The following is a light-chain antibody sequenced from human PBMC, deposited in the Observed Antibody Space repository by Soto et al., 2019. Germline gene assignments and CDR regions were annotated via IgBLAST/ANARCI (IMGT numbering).Light chain of an antibody. Sequence: QSALTQPASVYGYPGQSITISCTGTSSDVGGYNYVSWYQQHPGKAPKLMIYDVSNRPSGVSNRFSGSKSGNTASLTISGLQAEDEADYYCSSYTSSSTHWVFGGGTKLTVL. CDR3: SSYTSSSTHWV. J-gene: IGLJ3*02. V-gene: IGLV2-14*01. CDR2: DVS. CDR1: SSDVGGYNY.